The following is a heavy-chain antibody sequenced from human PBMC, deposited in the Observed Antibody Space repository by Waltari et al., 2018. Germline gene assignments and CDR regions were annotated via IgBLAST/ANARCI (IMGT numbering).Heavy chain of an antibody. CDR3: ASSDTAREGGYYYYYGMDV. CDR1: GGTFSSYA. CDR2: IIPIFGTA. D-gene: IGHD5-18*01. V-gene: IGHV1-69*08. Sequence: QVQLVQSGAEVKKPGSSVKVSCKASGGTFSSYAISWVRQAPGQGLEWMGRIIPIFGTANYAQKFQGRVTITADKSTSTAYMELSSLRSEDTAVYYCASSDTAREGGYYYYYGMDVWGQGTTVTVSS. J-gene: IGHJ6*02.